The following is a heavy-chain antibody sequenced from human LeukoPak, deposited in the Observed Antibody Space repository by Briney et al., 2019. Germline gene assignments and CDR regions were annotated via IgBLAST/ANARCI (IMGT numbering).Heavy chain of an antibody. CDR2: MDPNSGNT. D-gene: IGHD6-19*01. V-gene: IGHV1-8*01. Sequence: ASVNVSCKASGYTFTSYDINWVRQATGQGLEWMGWMDPNSGNTGYAQKFQGRVTMTRNTSISTAYMELSSLRSEDTAVYYCARARRGGYSSSDYYYMDVWGKGTTVTVSS. CDR1: GYTFTSYD. CDR3: ARARRGGYSSSDYYYMDV. J-gene: IGHJ6*03.